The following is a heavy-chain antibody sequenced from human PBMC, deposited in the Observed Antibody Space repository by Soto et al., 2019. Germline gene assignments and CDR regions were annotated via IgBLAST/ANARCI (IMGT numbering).Heavy chain of an antibody. CDR1: GGSISSYY. CDR3: ARGLAIFGVVTSWHFDY. Sequence: SETLSLTCTVSGGSISSYYWSWIRQPPGKGLEWIGYIYYSGSTNYNPSLKSRVTISVDTSKNQFSLKLSSVTAADPAVYYCARGLAIFGVVTSWHFDYWGQGTLVTVSS. CDR2: IYYSGST. V-gene: IGHV4-59*01. J-gene: IGHJ4*02. D-gene: IGHD3-3*01.